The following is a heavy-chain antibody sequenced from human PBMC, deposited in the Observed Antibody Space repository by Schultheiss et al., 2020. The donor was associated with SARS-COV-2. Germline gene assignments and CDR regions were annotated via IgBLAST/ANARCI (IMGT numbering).Heavy chain of an antibody. Sequence: GGSLRLSCAASGFMFSSYTMNWVRQAPGKGLEWVSSISSSSINIYYSDSLKGRFTISRDNGKNSLYLQMNSLRAEDTAVYYCARDLGSYHDFWGQGTLVTVSS. CDR1: GFMFSSYT. CDR3: ARDLGSYHDF. D-gene: IGHD1-26*01. V-gene: IGHV3-21*01. CDR2: ISSSSINI. J-gene: IGHJ4*02.